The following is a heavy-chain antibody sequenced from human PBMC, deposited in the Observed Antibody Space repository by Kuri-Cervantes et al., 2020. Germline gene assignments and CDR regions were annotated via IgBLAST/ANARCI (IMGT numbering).Heavy chain of an antibody. CDR1: GGTFSSYA. V-gene: IGHV1-69*06. J-gene: IGHJ4*02. Sequence: SVKVSCKASGGTFSSYAISWVRQAPGQGLEWMGGIIPIFGTANYAQKFQGRATITADKSTSTAYMELRSLRSDDTAVYYCARDDTMVRGAPVDYWGQGTLVTVSS. D-gene: IGHD3-10*01. CDR3: ARDDTMVRGAPVDY. CDR2: IIPIFGTA.